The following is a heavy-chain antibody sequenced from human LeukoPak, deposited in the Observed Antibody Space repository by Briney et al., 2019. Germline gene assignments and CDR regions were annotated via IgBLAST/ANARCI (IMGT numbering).Heavy chain of an antibody. V-gene: IGHV4-59*01. CDR1: GGSISSYY. J-gene: IGHJ4*02. CDR3: ARLIGEYYYDSSGYYYGAFDY. D-gene: IGHD3-22*01. Sequence: SETLSLTCTVSGGSISSYYWSWIRQPPGKGLEWIGYIYYSGSTNYNPSLKSRVTISVDTSKNQFSLKLSSVTAADTAVYYCARLIGEYYYDSSGYYYGAFDYWGQGTLVTVSS. CDR2: IYYSGST.